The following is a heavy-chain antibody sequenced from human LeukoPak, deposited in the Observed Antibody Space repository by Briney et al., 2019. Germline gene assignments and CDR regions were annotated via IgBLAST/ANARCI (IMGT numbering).Heavy chain of an antibody. Sequence: GGSLRLSCAASGFTFHDYAMHWVRQAPGKGLEWVSGISWNSGSIGYADSVKGRFTISRDNAKNSLYLQMNSLRAEDTALYYCAKARVRYSSGWYSAFDIWGQGTMVTVSS. D-gene: IGHD6-19*01. V-gene: IGHV3-9*01. CDR1: GFTFHDYA. CDR2: ISWNSGSI. CDR3: AKARVRYSSGWYSAFDI. J-gene: IGHJ3*02.